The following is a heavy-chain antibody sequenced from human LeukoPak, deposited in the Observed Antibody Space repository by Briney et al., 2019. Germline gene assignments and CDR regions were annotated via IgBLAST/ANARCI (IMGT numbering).Heavy chain of an antibody. J-gene: IGHJ3*02. Sequence: GGSLRLSCEASGFNFDDYGMVWVRQAPGKGLEWVSGINSNGGNTVHADSVKGRFSISRDNAKNSLYLQMNSLRAEDTAVYYCARVSAGVIGMKDVFDIWGQGTMVTVSS. CDR1: GFNFDDYG. CDR3: ARVSAGVIGMKDVFDI. D-gene: IGHD3-16*02. CDR2: INSNGGNT. V-gene: IGHV3-20*04.